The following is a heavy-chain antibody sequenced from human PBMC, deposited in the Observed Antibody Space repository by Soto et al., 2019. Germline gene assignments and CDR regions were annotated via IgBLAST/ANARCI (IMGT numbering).Heavy chain of an antibody. Sequence: QVQLVQSGAAVKKPGSSVKVSCKASGGTFSSYAISWVRQAPGQGLEWMGGIIPLFGTANYAQKFQGRVTITADESTSPADMELSSLRSEETAVYYCASPKFRFWQQLDPWGQGTLVTVSS. D-gene: IGHD3-3*01. CDR1: GGTFSSYA. V-gene: IGHV1-69*01. CDR2: IIPLFGTA. J-gene: IGHJ5*02. CDR3: ASPKFRFWQQLDP.